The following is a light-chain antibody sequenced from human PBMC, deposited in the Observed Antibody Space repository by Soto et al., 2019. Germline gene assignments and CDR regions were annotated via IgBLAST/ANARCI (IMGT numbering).Light chain of an antibody. CDR2: GAS. CDR3: QQYGRSIT. Sequence: IVVTQSPVTLSLSPVISSPLYFRASQSVSSSYLARYQQKPGQAPRLLIYGASSRATGIPDRFSGSGSGTDFTLTINRLEPEDFAVYYCQQYGRSITFGQGTRLEIK. CDR1: QSVSSSY. J-gene: IGKJ5*01. V-gene: IGKV3-20*01.